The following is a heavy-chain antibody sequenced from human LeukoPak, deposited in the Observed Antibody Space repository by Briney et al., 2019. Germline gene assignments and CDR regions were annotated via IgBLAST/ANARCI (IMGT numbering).Heavy chain of an antibody. D-gene: IGHD5-12*01. V-gene: IGHV3-11*04. Sequence: PGGSLRLSCAASGFTFSDYYMSWIRQAPGKGLEWLSYISSGGSSISYADSVQGRFTISRDNAKNSLYLQMNSLGAEDTAMYYCAREMVATADYWGQGTLVTVSS. CDR3: AREMVATADY. CDR1: GFTFSDYY. J-gene: IGHJ4*02. CDR2: ISSGGSSI.